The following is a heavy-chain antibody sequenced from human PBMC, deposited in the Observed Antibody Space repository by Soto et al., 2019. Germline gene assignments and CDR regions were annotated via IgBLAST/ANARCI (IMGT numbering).Heavy chain of an antibody. V-gene: IGHV3-33*01. CDR2: IWYDGSNK. CDR1: GFTFSSYG. Sequence: GSLRLSCAASGFTFSSYGMHWVRQAPGKGLEWVAVIWYDGSNKYYADSVKGRFTISRDNSKNTLYLQMNSLRAEDTAVYYCARYLFLRSYYYYGMDVWGQGTKVTVS. D-gene: IGHD3-10*01. J-gene: IGHJ6*02. CDR3: ARYLFLRSYYYYGMDV.